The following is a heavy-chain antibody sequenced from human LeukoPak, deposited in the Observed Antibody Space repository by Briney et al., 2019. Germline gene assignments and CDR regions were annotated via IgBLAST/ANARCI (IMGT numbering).Heavy chain of an antibody. CDR1: AGFPFSDYW. CDR3: VSGIGWLPDY. CDR2: IKQDGREK. D-gene: IGHD6-19*01. V-gene: IGHV3-7*03. J-gene: IGHJ4*02. Sequence: GGSLRLSCAASAGFPFSDYWMNWVRQAPRKGLEWVAIIKQDGREKLYVDSVKVRFTISRDNATSSLYLQMNSLRAEDTAVYYCVSGIGWLPDYWGQGTLVTVSS.